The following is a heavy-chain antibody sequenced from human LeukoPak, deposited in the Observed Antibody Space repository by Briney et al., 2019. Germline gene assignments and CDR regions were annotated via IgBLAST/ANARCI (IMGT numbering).Heavy chain of an antibody. D-gene: IGHD3-10*01. Sequence: GGSLRLXCAASGLTLSGYWMSWVRQAPGKGLEWVANIKQDGSEKYYVDSVRGRFTISRDNAKNSLYLQMNSLRAEDTAVYYCARESLLWEDPGGFDPWGQGTLVTVSS. CDR3: ARESLLWEDPGGFDP. J-gene: IGHJ5*02. CDR1: GLTLSGYW. CDR2: IKQDGSEK. V-gene: IGHV3-7*01.